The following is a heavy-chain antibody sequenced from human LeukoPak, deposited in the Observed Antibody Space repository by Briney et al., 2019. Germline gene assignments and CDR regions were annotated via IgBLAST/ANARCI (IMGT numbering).Heavy chain of an antibody. J-gene: IGHJ6*02. CDR1: GGTFSSYA. Sequence: VASVKVSCKASGGTFSSYAISWVRQAPGQGLEWMGGIIPIFGTANYAQKFQGRVTITADESTSTAYMELSSLRSEDTAVYYCARFGGYSGYDNNYYFYGMDVWGQGTTVTVSS. CDR2: IIPIFGTA. D-gene: IGHD5-12*01. V-gene: IGHV1-69*13. CDR3: ARFGGYSGYDNNYYFYGMDV.